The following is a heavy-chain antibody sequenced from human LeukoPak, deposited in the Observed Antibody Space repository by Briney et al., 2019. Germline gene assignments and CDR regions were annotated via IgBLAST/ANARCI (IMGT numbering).Heavy chain of an antibody. D-gene: IGHD1-26*01. CDR1: GFTFSSYW. CDR3: ARVLNEGSYECFGY. V-gene: IGHV3-7*03. CDR2: IKQDGNEK. J-gene: IGHJ4*02. Sequence: GGSLRLSCAASGFTFSSYWMSWVRQAPGKGLEWVANIKQDGNEKYYVDSVKGRFTISRDNAKNSLYLQMNSLRVEDTALYHCARVLNEGSYECFGYWGQGTLVTVSS.